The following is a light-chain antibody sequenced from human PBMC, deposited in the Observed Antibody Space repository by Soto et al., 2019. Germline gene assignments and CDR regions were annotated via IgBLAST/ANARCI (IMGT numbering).Light chain of an antibody. CDR1: QGISSY. CDR2: AAS. V-gene: IGKV1-8*01. J-gene: IGKJ2*01. CDR3: QQYYSYPYT. Sequence: AIRMTQSPSSFSASTGDRVTITCRASQGISSYLAWYQQKPGKAPKLLIYAASTLQSGVPSRVSGSGSGTDFTLTISCLQSEDFATYYGQQYYSYPYTFGQGTKLEIK.